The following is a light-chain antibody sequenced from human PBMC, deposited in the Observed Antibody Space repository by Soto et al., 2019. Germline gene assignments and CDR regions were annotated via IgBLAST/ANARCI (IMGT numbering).Light chain of an antibody. CDR1: SGHSSYA. CDR2: LNSDGSH. CDR3: QTWGTGIGV. J-gene: IGLJ3*02. Sequence: QAVLTQSPSASASLGASVKLTCTLSSGHSSYAIAWHQQQPEKGPRYLMKLNSDGSHSKGDGIPDRFSGSSSGAERYLTISSLQSGDEADYYCQTWGTGIGVFGVGTKLTVL. V-gene: IGLV4-69*01.